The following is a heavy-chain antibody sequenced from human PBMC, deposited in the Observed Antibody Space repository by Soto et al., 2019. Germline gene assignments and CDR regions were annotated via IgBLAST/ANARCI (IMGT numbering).Heavy chain of an antibody. Sequence: ASVKVSCKASGYTFTSYYMHWVRQAPGQGLEWMGIINPSGGSTSYAQKFQGRVTMTRDTSTSTVYMELSSLRSEDTAVYYCALPYGSGSYYRPDLDYWGQGTLVTVSS. D-gene: IGHD3-10*01. CDR1: GYTFTSYY. J-gene: IGHJ4*02. CDR2: INPSGGST. V-gene: IGHV1-46*01. CDR3: ALPYGSGSYYRPDLDY.